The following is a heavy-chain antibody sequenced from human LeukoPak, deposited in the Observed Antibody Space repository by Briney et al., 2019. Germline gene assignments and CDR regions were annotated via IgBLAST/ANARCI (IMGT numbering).Heavy chain of an antibody. CDR2: IGTAGDT. J-gene: IGHJ4*02. V-gene: IGHV3-13*01. CDR1: GFTFSSYD. CDR3: ARAMAAAGGLGY. D-gene: IGHD6-13*01. Sequence: GGPLRLSCAASGFTFSSYDMHWVRQATGKGLEWVSAIGTAGDTYYPGSVKGRFTISRENAKNSLYLQMNSLRAGDTAVYYCARAMAAAGGLGYWGQGTLVTVSS.